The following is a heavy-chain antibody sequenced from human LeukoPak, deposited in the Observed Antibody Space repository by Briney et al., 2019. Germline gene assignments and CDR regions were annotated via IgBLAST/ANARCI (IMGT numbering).Heavy chain of an antibody. V-gene: IGHV4-4*07. CDR3: ARAHGGAYYYDSSGYYFDY. CDR1: GGSISSYY. Sequence: SETLSLTCTVSGGSISSYYWSWIRQPAGKGLEWIGRIYTSGSTNYNPSLKSRVTISVDTSKNQFSLKLSSVTAADTAVYYCARAHGGAYYYDSSGYYFDYWGQGTLVTVSS. D-gene: IGHD3-22*01. J-gene: IGHJ4*02. CDR2: IYTSGST.